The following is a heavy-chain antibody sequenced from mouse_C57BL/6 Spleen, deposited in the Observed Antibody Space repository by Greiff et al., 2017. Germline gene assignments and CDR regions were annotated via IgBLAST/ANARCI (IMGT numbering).Heavy chain of an antibody. J-gene: IGHJ3*01. Sequence: VQLQQSGPELVKPGASVKISCKASGYAFSSSWMNWVKQRPGKGLEWIGRIYPGDGDTNYNGKFKGKATLTADKSSSTAYMQLSSLTSEDSAVYFCASPELPFAYWGQGTLVTVSA. CDR2: IYPGDGDT. CDR1: GYAFSSSW. V-gene: IGHV1-82*01. CDR3: ASPELPFAY.